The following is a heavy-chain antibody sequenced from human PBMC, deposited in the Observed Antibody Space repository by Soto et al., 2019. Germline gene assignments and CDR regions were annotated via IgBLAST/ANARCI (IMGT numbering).Heavy chain of an antibody. Sequence: PSETLSLTCAVSGGSISSGGYSWSWIRQPPGKGLEWIGYIYHSGSTYYNPSLKSRVTISVDRSKNQFSLKLSSVTAADTAVYYCARKTTVTIDYWGQGTLVTVSS. CDR3: ARKTTVTIDY. D-gene: IGHD4-17*01. CDR2: IYHSGST. J-gene: IGHJ4*02. V-gene: IGHV4-30-2*01. CDR1: GGSISSGGYS.